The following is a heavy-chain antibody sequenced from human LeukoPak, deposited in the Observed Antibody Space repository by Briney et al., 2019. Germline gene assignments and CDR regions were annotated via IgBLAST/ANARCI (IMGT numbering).Heavy chain of an antibody. CDR2: ISYDGSNK. D-gene: IGHD6-6*01. CDR3: AKFAVARYSSSGGGLDDY. J-gene: IGHJ4*02. Sequence: PGGSLRLSCAASGFTFSSYGMHWVRQAPGKGLEWVAVISYDGSNKYYADSVKGRFTISRDNSKNTLYLQMNSLRAEDTAVYYCAKFAVARYSSSGGGLDDYWGQGTLVTVSS. CDR1: GFTFSSYG. V-gene: IGHV3-30*18.